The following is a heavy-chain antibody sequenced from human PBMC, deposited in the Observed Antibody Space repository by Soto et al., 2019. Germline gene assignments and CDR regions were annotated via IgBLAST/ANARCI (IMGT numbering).Heavy chain of an antibody. J-gene: IGHJ4*02. V-gene: IGHV3-64*01. D-gene: IGHD1-7*01. CDR2: LSSNGGTT. CDR1: GFTCSSYD. Sequence: EVELAESGGGMVQPGGSLRLSCVASGFTCSSYDMHWVRQAPGKGLEYVSSLSSNGGTTYYGNSVKGGFSISRDNSKNTLYLQMGSPRAEDMAVYYCVRRVSGNYDYWGQGTLVTVSS. CDR3: VRRVSGNYDY.